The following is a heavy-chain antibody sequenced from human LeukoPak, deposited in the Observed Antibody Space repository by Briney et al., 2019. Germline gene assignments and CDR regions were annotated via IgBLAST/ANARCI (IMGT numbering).Heavy chain of an antibody. CDR2: IYTSGST. J-gene: IGHJ3*02. CDR3: ARKDPAGYYDAFDI. CDR1: GGSISSYY. D-gene: IGHD3-22*01. Sequence: SETLSLTCTVSGGSISSYYWSWIRQPPGKGLEWIGYIYTSGSTNYNPSLKSRVTISVDTSKNQFSLKLSSVTAADTAVYYCARKDPAGYYDAFDIWGQGTMVTVCS. V-gene: IGHV4-4*09.